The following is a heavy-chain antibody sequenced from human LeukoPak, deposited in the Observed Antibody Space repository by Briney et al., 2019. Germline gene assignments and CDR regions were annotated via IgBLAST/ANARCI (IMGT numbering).Heavy chain of an antibody. J-gene: IGHJ4*02. D-gene: IGHD1-26*01. V-gene: IGHV3-9*01. CDR2: ISWNSGSI. Sequence: GRSLRLSCAASGFTFDDYAMHWVRQAPGKGLEWVSGISWNSGSIGYADSVKGRFTISRDNAKNSLYLQMNSLRAEDTAVYYCARDKPRELDRFDYWGQGTLVTVSS. CDR3: ARDKPRELDRFDY. CDR1: GFTFDDYA.